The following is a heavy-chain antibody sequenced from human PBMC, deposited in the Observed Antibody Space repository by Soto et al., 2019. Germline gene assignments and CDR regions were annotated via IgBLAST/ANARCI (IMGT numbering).Heavy chain of an antibody. Sequence: GGSLRLSCAASGFTFSSYEMNWVRQAPGKGLEWVSYISSSGSTIYYADSVKGRFTISRDNAKNSLYLQMNSLRAEDTAVYYCARGGRHSYGPFDYWGQGTMVTVYS. CDR3: ARGGRHSYGPFDY. D-gene: IGHD5-18*01. CDR1: GFTFSSYE. CDR2: ISSSGSTI. J-gene: IGHJ4*02. V-gene: IGHV3-48*03.